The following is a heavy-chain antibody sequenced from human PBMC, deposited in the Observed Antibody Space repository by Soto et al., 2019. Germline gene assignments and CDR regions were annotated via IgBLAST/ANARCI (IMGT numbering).Heavy chain of an antibody. J-gene: IGHJ6*02. V-gene: IGHV1-8*01. CDR1: GYTFTSYD. CDR2: MNPNSGNT. CDR3: ARWGSSGWYDYYYYGMDV. D-gene: IGHD6-19*01. Sequence: ASVKVSCKASGYTFTSYDINWVRQATGQGLEWMGWMNPNSGNTGYAQKFQGRVTMTRNTSISTAYMELSSLRSEDTAVYYCARWGSSGWYDYYYYGMDVWGQGPTVTVYS.